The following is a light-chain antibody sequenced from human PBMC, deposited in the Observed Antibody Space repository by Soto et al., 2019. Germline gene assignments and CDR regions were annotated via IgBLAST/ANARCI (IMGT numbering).Light chain of an antibody. V-gene: IGLV2-14*01. CDR2: DVS. Sequence: QSALTQPASVSGSPGQSITISCTGTSSDVGGYNYVSWYQQYPGKAPKLMIYDVSNRPSGVSNRFSGSKSVNTASLPISGLQAEDEAEYYCSSYTSSNTLVFGGGTKVTVL. J-gene: IGLJ2*01. CDR1: SSDVGGYNY. CDR3: SSYTSSNTLV.